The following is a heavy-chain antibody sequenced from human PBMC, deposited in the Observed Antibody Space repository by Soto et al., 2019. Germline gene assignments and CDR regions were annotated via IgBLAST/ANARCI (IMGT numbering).Heavy chain of an antibody. J-gene: IGHJ6*02. V-gene: IGHV3-23*01. CDR1: GFTFSSYA. CDR2: ISGSGGST. Sequence: GGSLRLSCAASGFTFSSYAMSWVRQAPGKGLEWVSAISGSGGSTYYADTVKGRFTISRDNAKNSLYLQMNSLRDEDTFVYYCARDRGAAGFYYYYGMDVWGQGTTVTVSS. D-gene: IGHD6-13*01. CDR3: ARDRGAAGFYYYYGMDV.